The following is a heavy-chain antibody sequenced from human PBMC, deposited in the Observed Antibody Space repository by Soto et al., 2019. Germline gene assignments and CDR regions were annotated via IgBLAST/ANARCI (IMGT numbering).Heavy chain of an antibody. Sequence: GGSLRLSCAASGFTFSSYAMSWVRQAPGKGLEWVSAISGSGGSTYYADSVKGRFTISRDNSKNTLYLQMNSLRAEDTAVYYCAKDLEYSSSWHLRLIGYYYYGMDVWGQGTTVTVSS. CDR2: ISGSGGST. CDR1: GFTFSSYA. J-gene: IGHJ6*02. D-gene: IGHD6-13*01. V-gene: IGHV3-23*01. CDR3: AKDLEYSSSWHLRLIGYYYYGMDV.